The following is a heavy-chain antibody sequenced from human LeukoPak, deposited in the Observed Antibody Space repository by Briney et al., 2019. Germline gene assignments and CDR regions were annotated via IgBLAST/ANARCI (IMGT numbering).Heavy chain of an antibody. Sequence: ASETRSLTCAVSGYSLSNGFYWGWIRQPPGKGLEWIGSIFHTGNTYYNPSLKSRLTISVDTSKNQFSLQLRSVTAADTAVYYCARLRYSGSSLGAFDYWGQGTLVTVSS. CDR3: ARLRYSGSSLGAFDY. J-gene: IGHJ4*02. CDR1: GYSLSNGFY. V-gene: IGHV4-38-2*01. D-gene: IGHD1-26*01. CDR2: IFHTGNT.